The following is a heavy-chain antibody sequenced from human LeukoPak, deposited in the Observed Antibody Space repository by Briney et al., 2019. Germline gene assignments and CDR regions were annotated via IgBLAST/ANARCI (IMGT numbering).Heavy chain of an antibody. V-gene: IGHV4-31*03. CDR1: GGSINSGGYY. D-gene: IGHD2-15*01. CDR3: ARVDSLALTKFDY. Sequence: SETLSPTCTVSGGSINSGGYYWSWIRQHPGKGLEWIGYIYYSGSTYYNPSLKSRVTISVDTSENQFSLKLISVTAADTAVYYCARVDSLALTKFDYWGQGTLVTVSS. J-gene: IGHJ4*02. CDR2: IYYSGST.